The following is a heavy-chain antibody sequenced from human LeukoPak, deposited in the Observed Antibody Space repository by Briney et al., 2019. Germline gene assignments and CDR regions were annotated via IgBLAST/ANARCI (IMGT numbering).Heavy chain of an antibody. J-gene: IGHJ6*03. Sequence: PSETLSLTCTVSGNSISSGDYYWSWIRQPPGKGLEWIGYIYYSGSTNYNPSLKSRVTISVDTSKNQFSLKLSSVTAADTAVYYCARGGEWWELPHFEYYYYYMDVWGKGTTVTVSS. D-gene: IGHD1-26*01. CDR3: ARGGEWWELPHFEYYYYYMDV. CDR1: GNSISSGDYY. CDR2: IYYSGST. V-gene: IGHV4-61*08.